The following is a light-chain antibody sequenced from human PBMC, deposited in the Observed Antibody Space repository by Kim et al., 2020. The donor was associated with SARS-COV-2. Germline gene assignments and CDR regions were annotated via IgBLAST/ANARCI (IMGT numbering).Light chain of an antibody. J-gene: IGLJ1*01. CDR1: SLRNYY. CDR3: NSRDSSSNHYV. Sequence: SSELTQDPAVSVALGQTVSITCQGDSLRNYYASWYQQKPAQSPILVIYGKNNRPSGIPDRFSGSSSGNTASLTITGAQAEDEADYYCNSRDSSSNHYVFGTGTKVTVL. CDR2: GKN. V-gene: IGLV3-19*01.